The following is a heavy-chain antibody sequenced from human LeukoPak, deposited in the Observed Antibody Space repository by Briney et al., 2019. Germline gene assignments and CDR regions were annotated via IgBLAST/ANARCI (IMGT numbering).Heavy chain of an antibody. CDR2: IKQDGSEK. V-gene: IGHV3-7*01. Sequence: GSLRLSCAASGFTFSSYGMHWVRQAPGKGLEWVANIKQDGSEKYYVDSVKGRFTISRDNAKNSLYLQMNSLRAEDTAVYYCARGMPVTGNYWGQGTLVTVSS. J-gene: IGHJ4*02. CDR3: ARGMPVTGNY. D-gene: IGHD3-10*01. CDR1: GFTFSSYG.